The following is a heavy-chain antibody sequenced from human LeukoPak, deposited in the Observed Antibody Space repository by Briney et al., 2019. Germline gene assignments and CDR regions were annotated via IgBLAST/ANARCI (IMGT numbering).Heavy chain of an antibody. D-gene: IGHD6-13*01. CDR1: GGTFSSYA. J-gene: IGHJ4*02. CDR3: ARRGIAAPTYDY. CDR2: IIPIFGTA. Sequence: SVKVSCKASGGTFSSYAISWVRQAPGQGLGWMGGIIPIFGTANYAQKFQGRVTITTDESTSTAYMELSSLRSEDTAVYYCARRGIAAPTYDYWGQGTLVTVSS. V-gene: IGHV1-69*05.